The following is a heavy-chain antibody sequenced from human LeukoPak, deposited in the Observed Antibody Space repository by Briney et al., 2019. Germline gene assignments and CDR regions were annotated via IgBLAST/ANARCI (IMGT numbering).Heavy chain of an antibody. J-gene: IGHJ3*02. D-gene: IGHD2-15*01. CDR3: ARGARDYKVVAATGAFDI. CDR1: GGSISSDDYY. CDR2: IYYSGST. V-gene: IGHV4-30-4*01. Sequence: SETLSLTCTVSGGSISSDDYYWSWIRQPPGKGLEWIGYIYYSGSTYYNPSLKSRVTISVDTSKNQFSLKLSSVTAADTAVYYCARGARDYKVVAATGAFDIWGQGTMVTVSS.